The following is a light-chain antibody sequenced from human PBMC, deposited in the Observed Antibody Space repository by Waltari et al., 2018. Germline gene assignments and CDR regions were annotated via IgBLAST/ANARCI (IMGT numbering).Light chain of an antibody. Sequence: DIVMTQSPLSLPVTPGEPAPIPCRSSQSLLHSNGYNYLDWYLQKPGQSPQLLIYLNSKRASGVPDRFSGSGSGTDFTLKISRVEAEDVGVYYCMQALQSPLTFGGGTKVEIK. J-gene: IGKJ4*01. CDR2: LNS. CDR1: QSLLHSNGYNY. CDR3: MQALQSPLT. V-gene: IGKV2-28*01.